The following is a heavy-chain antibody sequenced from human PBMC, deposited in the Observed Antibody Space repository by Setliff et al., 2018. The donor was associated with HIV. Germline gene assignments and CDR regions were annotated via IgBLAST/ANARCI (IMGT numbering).Heavy chain of an antibody. CDR3: AVSSGWYRHDY. CDR1: GASISTSNW. D-gene: IGHD6-19*01. V-gene: IGHV4-4*02. Sequence: SETLSLTCAVSGASISTSNWWSWVRLPPGEGLEWIGEISHSGSTNYNPSLKSRVTVSLDKSINQFSLKVNSVTAADTAVYYCAVSSGWYRHDYWGQGTLVTVSS. J-gene: IGHJ4*02. CDR2: ISHSGST.